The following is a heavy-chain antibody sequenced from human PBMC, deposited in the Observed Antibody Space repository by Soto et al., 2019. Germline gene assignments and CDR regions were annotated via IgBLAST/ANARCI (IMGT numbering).Heavy chain of an antibody. D-gene: IGHD5-12*01. V-gene: IGHV3-21*01. CDR3: ARDRGYDAKEYYYNAMDV. CDR1: GFTFRTYT. J-gene: IGHJ6*02. Sequence: GGSLRLSCVASGFTFRTYTMNWVRQAPGKGLEWVSGIRGFSPYTFYAGSVKGRFTISRDNAKNSLYLQMNSLGVEDTAVYYCARDRGYDAKEYYYNAMDVWGQGTTVTVSS. CDR2: IRGFSPYT.